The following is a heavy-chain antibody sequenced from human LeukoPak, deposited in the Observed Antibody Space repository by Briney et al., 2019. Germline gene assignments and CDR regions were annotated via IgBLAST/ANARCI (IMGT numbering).Heavy chain of an antibody. CDR3: AREKNSIDGPTQPDAFDI. Sequence: GAPVQVSCKASGGTFISYAISWVRQAPGQGLECMGGIIPIFGTANYAQKFQGRVTITADESTSTAYMELSSLRSEDTAVYYCAREKNSIDGPTQPDAFDIWGQGTMVTVSS. D-gene: IGHD4-11*01. CDR2: IIPIFGTA. V-gene: IGHV1-69*01. J-gene: IGHJ3*02. CDR1: GGTFISYA.